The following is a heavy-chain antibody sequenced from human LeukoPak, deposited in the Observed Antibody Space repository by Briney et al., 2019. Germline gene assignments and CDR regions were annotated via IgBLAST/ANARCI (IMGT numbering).Heavy chain of an antibody. CDR3: ARDRDPGYNDSSGYRRVNAFDI. CDR2: ISGSGGST. J-gene: IGHJ3*02. CDR1: GFTFSSYG. Sequence: GGSLRLSCAASGFTFSSYGMSWVRQAPGKGLEWVSAISGSGGSTYYADSVKGRFTISRDNAKNSLYLQMNGLRAEDTAVYYCARDRDPGYNDSSGYRRVNAFDIWGQGTMVTVSS. D-gene: IGHD3-22*01. V-gene: IGHV3-23*01.